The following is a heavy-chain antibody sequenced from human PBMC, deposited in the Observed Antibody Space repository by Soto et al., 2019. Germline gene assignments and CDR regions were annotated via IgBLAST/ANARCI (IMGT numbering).Heavy chain of an antibody. Sequence: QLQLQESGSGLVKPSQTLSLTCAVSGGSISSGGYSWSWIRQPPGKGLEWIGYIYHSGSTYYNPSLKSXXTXSXXRSKNQCSLKLSSVTAADTAVYYCARDLEDWYFDLWGRGTLVTVSS. CDR3: ARDLEDWYFDL. J-gene: IGHJ2*01. CDR1: GGSISSGGYS. V-gene: IGHV4-30-2*01. CDR2: IYHSGST.